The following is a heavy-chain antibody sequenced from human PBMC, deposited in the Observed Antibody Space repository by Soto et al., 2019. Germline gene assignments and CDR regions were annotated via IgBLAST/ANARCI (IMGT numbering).Heavy chain of an antibody. J-gene: IGHJ4*02. CDR3: AHRRIGVSQWNYGDFDY. V-gene: IGHV2-5*02. CDR1: GFSLSNSGVG. CDR2: IYWDDDK. Sequence: SGPTLVNPRQTLTLTCTFSGFSLSNSGVGVGWIRQLPGKALEWLVIIYWDDDKRYSPSLRSRVTITKDTSKNQVVLTMTNVDPVDTATYFCAHRRIGVSQWNYGDFDYWGQGTLVTVSS. D-gene: IGHD1-7*01.